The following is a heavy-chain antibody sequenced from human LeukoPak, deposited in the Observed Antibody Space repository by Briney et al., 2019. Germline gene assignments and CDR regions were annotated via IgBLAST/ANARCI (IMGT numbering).Heavy chain of an antibody. D-gene: IGHD1-26*01. J-gene: IGHJ6*03. V-gene: IGHV3-21*01. CDR1: GFTFNIYN. Sequence: GGTLRLSCAASGFTFNIYNMNGVLQSPLKGLQWFSSISSSSSYIYYAVSVKGRFTISRDNAKHSLYLKMNSLRAEDTAVYYCARLMDSGINPYYMDVWGKGTTVTVSS. CDR2: ISSSSSYI. CDR3: ARLMDSGINPYYMDV.